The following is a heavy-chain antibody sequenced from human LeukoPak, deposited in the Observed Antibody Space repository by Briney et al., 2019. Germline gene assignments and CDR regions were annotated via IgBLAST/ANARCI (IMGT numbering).Heavy chain of an antibody. CDR2: FDPEDGET. CDR3: ARDADYYDSSGYPGY. J-gene: IGHJ4*02. Sequence: ASVKVSCKVSGYTLTELSMHWVRQAPGKGLEWMGGFDPEDGETIYAQKFQGRVTMTEDTSTDTAYMELSSLRSDDTAVYYCARDADYYDSSGYPGYWGQGTLVTVSS. D-gene: IGHD3-22*01. CDR1: GYTLTELS. V-gene: IGHV1-24*01.